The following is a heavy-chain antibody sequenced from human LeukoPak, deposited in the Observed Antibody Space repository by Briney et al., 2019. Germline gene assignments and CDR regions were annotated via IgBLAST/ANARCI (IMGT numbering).Heavy chain of an antibody. J-gene: IGHJ5*02. CDR3: ARDAVTPITMVRGVIIRHNWFDP. D-gene: IGHD3-10*01. Sequence: PGGSLRLSCAASGFTFSSYGMHWVRQAPGKGLEWVAVIWYDGSNKYYADSVKGRFTISRDNSKNTLYLQMNSLRAEDTAVYYCARDAVTPITMVRGVIIRHNWFDPWGQGTLVTVSS. CDR1: GFTFSSYG. V-gene: IGHV3-33*08. CDR2: IWYDGSNK.